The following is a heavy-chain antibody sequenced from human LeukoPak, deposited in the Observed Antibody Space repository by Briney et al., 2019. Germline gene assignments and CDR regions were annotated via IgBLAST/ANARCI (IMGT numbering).Heavy chain of an antibody. D-gene: IGHD6-13*01. CDR2: IYCSGIT. Sequence: PSETLSLTCTVSGGSISSYYWSWIRQPPGKGLEWIGYIYCSGITNYNPSLKSRVTISVDTSKNQFSLKLNSVTAADTAVYYCARAASSWSFDYWGQGTLVTVSS. CDR1: GGSISSYY. V-gene: IGHV4-59*01. J-gene: IGHJ4*02. CDR3: ARAASSWSFDY.